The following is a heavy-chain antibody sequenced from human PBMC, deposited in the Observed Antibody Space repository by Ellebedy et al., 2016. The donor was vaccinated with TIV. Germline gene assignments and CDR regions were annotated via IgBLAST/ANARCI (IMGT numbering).Heavy chain of an antibody. CDR1: GFSLSSFW. V-gene: IGHV3-7*03. CDR3: VRDLHWSYFD. CDR2: IKEDGSEE. J-gene: IGHJ4*02. D-gene: IGHD1-26*01. Sequence: PGGSLRLSCAASGFSLSSFWMYWVRQAPGKGLEWVANIKEDGSEEYYVDSVKGRFTISRDNAKNSLYLQMNSLRAEDTAVYYCVRDLHWSYFDWGQGTLVTVSS.